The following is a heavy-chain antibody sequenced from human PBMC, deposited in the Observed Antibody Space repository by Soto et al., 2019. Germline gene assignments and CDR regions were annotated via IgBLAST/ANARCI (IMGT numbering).Heavy chain of an antibody. CDR2: ISGSGGST. CDR1: GFTFSSYA. J-gene: IGHJ4*02. D-gene: IGHD3-3*01. Sequence: GGSLRLSCAASGFTFSSYAMSWVRQAPGKGLEWVSAISGSGGSTYYADSVKGRFTISRDNSKNTLYLQMNSLRAEDTAVYYCARPATRYYDFWSGYQHFDYWGQGTLVTVSS. V-gene: IGHV3-23*01. CDR3: ARPATRYYDFWSGYQHFDY.